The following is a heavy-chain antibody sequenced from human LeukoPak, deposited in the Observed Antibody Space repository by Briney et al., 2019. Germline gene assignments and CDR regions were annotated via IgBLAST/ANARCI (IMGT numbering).Heavy chain of an antibody. V-gene: IGHV4-39*01. J-gene: IGHJ4*02. Sequence: KPSGALSLTCPVSCGSLSRSSDHRGWIPPPPREGLGWIGSIHYSGSTNYNASLKSRVTISVDTSKNQLSLTLNSVTAADTAVYYCARQLRWSSFDYWGQGTLVTVSS. CDR3: ARQLRWSSFDY. CDR2: IHYSGST. CDR1: CGSLSRSSDH. D-gene: IGHD4-23*01.